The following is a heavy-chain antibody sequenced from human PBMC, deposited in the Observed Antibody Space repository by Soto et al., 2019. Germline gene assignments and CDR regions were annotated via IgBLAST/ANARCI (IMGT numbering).Heavy chain of an antibody. V-gene: IGHV3-48*02. J-gene: IGHJ3*02. D-gene: IGHD1-1*01. CDR2: ISSSSITI. CDR3: ARRPPTIKGTFEI. CDR1: GLSFSSYG. Sequence: GGSLRLSGAASGLSFSSYGINWVRQAPRKGLEWVSYISSSSITIYYADSVKGRFTISRDNAKNSLYLQMNSLRDEDTAVYYCARRPPTIKGTFEIPGQGRIVTV.